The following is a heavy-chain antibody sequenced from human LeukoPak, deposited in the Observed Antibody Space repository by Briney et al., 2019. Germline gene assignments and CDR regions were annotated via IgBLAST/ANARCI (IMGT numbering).Heavy chain of an antibody. CDR2: IYPGDSDT. D-gene: IGHD2/OR15-2a*01. CDR3: AVGTTPYFIDY. J-gene: IGHJ4*02. V-gene: IGHV5-51*01. CDR1: GYGFSSSW. Sequence: GESLKISCNGSGYGFSSSWIGWVRQMSGKGLEWMGFIYPGDSDTRYSPSFQAQVTISADKSIGTAFLQWRSLKASDTAMYYCAVGTTPYFIDYWGQGTLVTVSS.